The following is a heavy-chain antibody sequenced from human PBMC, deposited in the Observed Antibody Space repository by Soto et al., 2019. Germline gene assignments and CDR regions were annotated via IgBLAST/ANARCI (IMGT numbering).Heavy chain of an antibody. CDR2: VSKSDYT. Sequence: GASLRLSCGVSGFYLNNDGINWVRQAPGKGLEWVSSVSKSDYTYYSDSVKGRFTISRDNAKNSVSLQMNSLRAEDTAVYYCAREDSIIIPAVSDFWGQGTLVTVSS. V-gene: IGHV3-21*01. CDR3: AREDSIIIPAVSDF. J-gene: IGHJ4*02. D-gene: IGHD2-2*01. CDR1: GFYLNNDG.